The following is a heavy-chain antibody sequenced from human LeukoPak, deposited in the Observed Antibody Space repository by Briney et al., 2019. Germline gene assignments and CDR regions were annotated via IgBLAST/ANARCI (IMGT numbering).Heavy chain of an antibody. CDR2: INSDGSST. Sequence: GGSLRLSCAASGFTFSSYWMHWVRQAPGKGLVWVSRINSDGSSTTYADSVKGRFTISRDNAKNTLYLQMNSLRAEDTAVYYCARAPGLGFGELIHDYWGQGTLVTVSS. CDR1: GFTFSSYW. D-gene: IGHD3-10*01. V-gene: IGHV3-74*01. CDR3: ARAPGLGFGELIHDY. J-gene: IGHJ4*02.